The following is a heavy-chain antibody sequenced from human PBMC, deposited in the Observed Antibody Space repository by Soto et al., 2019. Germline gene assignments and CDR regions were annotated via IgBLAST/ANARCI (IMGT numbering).Heavy chain of an antibody. V-gene: IGHV1-18*01. Sequence: QVQLVQSGAEVKKPGASVKVSCKASGYTFTSYGISWVRQAPGQGLEWMGWISAYNGNTKYAQKLQGRVTMTTDTSTRTAYMELRGLRSEDTAMYYCARDLAVAPIDYWGQGTLVTVSS. D-gene: IGHD6-19*01. CDR3: ARDLAVAPIDY. CDR1: GYTFTSYG. J-gene: IGHJ4*02. CDR2: ISAYNGNT.